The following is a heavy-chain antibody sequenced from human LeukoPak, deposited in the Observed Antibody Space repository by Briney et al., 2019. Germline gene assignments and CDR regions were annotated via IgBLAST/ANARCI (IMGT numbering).Heavy chain of an antibody. J-gene: IGHJ6*02. V-gene: IGHV1-69*04. Sequence: SVKVSCKASGGTFSSYAISWVRQAPGQGLEWMGRIIPILGIANYAQKFQGRVTITADKSTSTAYMELSSLRSEDTAVYYCARDDIAVVPAAPDIDYYYYGMDVWGQGTTVTVSS. D-gene: IGHD2-2*01. CDR1: GGTFSSYA. CDR3: ARDDIAVVPAAPDIDYYYYGMDV. CDR2: IIPILGIA.